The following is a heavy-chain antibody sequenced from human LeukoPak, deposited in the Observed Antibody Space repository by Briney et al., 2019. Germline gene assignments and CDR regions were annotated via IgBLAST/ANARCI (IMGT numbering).Heavy chain of an antibody. D-gene: IGHD3-10*01. J-gene: IGHJ4*02. CDR2: IYHSGST. CDR1: GGSISSSGYS. CDR3: TSSSSGSFDY. Sequence: SETLSLTCTVSGGSISSSGYSWSWIRQPPGKGLEWIGYIYHSGSTYYSPSLKSRVTISVDRSKNQFSLKLSSVTAADTAVYYCTSSSSGSFDYWGQGTLVTVSS. V-gene: IGHV4-30-2*01.